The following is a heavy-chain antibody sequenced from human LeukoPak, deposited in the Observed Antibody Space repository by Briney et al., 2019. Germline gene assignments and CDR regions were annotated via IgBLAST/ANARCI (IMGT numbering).Heavy chain of an antibody. J-gene: IGHJ3*02. CDR1: GGSIRSSNW. Sequence: SETLSLTCAVSGGSIRSSNWWSWVRQPPGMGLEWIGEIYHSGSTNYNPSLKSRVTISVDKSKNQFSLKLSSVTAADTAVYYCARGELRLGAFDIWGQGTMVTVSS. CDR2: IYHSGST. CDR3: ARGELRLGAFDI. V-gene: IGHV4-4*02. D-gene: IGHD1-7*01.